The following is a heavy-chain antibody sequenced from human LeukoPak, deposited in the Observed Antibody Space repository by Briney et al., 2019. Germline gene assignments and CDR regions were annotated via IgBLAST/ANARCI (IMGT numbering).Heavy chain of an antibody. Sequence: GGSLRLSCAASGFIFSSYSMNWVRHAPGKGLEWVSSISSTSTYIHYADSLKGRFTISRDNARNSLYLQINSLRVEDTAVYYCARVQRGEMATFDYWGQGTLVTASP. CDR3: ARVQRGEMATFDY. V-gene: IGHV3-21*01. D-gene: IGHD5-24*01. CDR1: GFIFSSYS. CDR2: ISSTSTYI. J-gene: IGHJ4*02.